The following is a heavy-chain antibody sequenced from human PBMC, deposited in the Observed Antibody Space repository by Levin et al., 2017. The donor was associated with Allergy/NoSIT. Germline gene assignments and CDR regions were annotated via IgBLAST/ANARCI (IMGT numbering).Heavy chain of an antibody. CDR1: GFTFSSYW. CDR3: ARVRYFDWAYGRS. CDR2: INSDGSST. V-gene: IGHV3-74*01. J-gene: IGHJ5*02. Sequence: SCAASGFTFSSYWMHWVRQAPGKGLVWVSRINSDGSSTSYADSVKGRFTISRDNAKNTLYLQMNSLRAEDTAVYYCARVRYFDWAYGRSWGQGTLVTVSS. D-gene: IGHD3-9*01.